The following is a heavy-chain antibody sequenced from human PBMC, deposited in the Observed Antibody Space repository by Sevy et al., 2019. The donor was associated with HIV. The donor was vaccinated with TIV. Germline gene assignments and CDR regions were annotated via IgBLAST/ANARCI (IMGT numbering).Heavy chain of an antibody. D-gene: IGHD3-22*01. Sequence: GGSLRLSCAASGFTFSSHYMSWVRQAPGKGLEWVANIKQDGSDKFYVESVKGRFTISRDNAKNSLYLQLSSLRAEDQVMNFCAREALYYYDSERHYDDAFDMWGPGTMVTVSS. CDR1: GFTFSSHY. J-gene: IGHJ3*02. CDR3: AREALYYYDSERHYDDAFDM. CDR2: IKQDGSDK. V-gene: IGHV3-7*01.